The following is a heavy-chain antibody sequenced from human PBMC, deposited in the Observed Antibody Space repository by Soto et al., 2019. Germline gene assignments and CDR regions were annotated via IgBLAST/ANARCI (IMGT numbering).Heavy chain of an antibody. Sequence: PGEPRKISGKVSGYSFTNYGISWCAKMPGKRLEWMGEIDPRDTHTNYSPSFQGHVTLSTDKSNSTAFLQWSSLRASDTAMYYCARHYSSSSFMDVWGQGTTVTVS. V-gene: IGHV5-10-1*01. CDR2: IDPRDTHT. J-gene: IGHJ6*02. CDR1: GYSFTNYG. CDR3: ARHYSSSSFMDV. D-gene: IGHD6-6*01.